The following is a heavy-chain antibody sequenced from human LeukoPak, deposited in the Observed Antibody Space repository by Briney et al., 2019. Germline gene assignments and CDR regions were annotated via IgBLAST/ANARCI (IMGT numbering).Heavy chain of an antibody. J-gene: IGHJ3*02. CDR3: ARDMRAQWLAQVHDAFDI. CDR2: IKQDGSEK. D-gene: IGHD6-19*01. Sequence: GGSLRLSCAASGFTFSSYWMSWVRQAPGKGLEWVANIKQDGSEKYYVDSVKGRFTISRDNAKNSLYLQMNSLRAEDTAVYYCARDMRAQWLAQVHDAFDIWGQGTMVTVSS. CDR1: GFTFSSYW. V-gene: IGHV3-7*01.